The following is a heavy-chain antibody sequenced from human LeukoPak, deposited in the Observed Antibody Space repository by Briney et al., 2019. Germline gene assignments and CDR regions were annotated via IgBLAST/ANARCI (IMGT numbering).Heavy chain of an antibody. CDR1: GYTFTGHY. Sequence: GASVKVSCKASGYTFTGHYMHWVRQAPGQGLERMGRIDINSGGTTFAHHFQGRVTLTRDTSISTGYMELSGLTSDDTAVYYCATNRVGSSLDYWGQGTLVSVSS. D-gene: IGHD5-24*01. CDR3: ATNRVGSSLDY. V-gene: IGHV1-2*02. CDR2: IDINSGGT. J-gene: IGHJ4*02.